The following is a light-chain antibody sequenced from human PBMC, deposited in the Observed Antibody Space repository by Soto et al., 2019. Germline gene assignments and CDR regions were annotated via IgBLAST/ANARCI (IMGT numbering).Light chain of an antibody. J-gene: IGLJ1*01. CDR1: SGSIASSY. Sequence: NFMLTQPHSVSESPGKTVTISCTRSSGSIASSYVQWYQQRPGSAPTTVIYKNNRRPSGVPDRFSGSIDSSSNSASLTISRLKTEDEADYYCQSYDGDNHHFCGTGTKLTVL. V-gene: IGLV6-57*04. CDR2: KNN. CDR3: QSYDGDNHHF.